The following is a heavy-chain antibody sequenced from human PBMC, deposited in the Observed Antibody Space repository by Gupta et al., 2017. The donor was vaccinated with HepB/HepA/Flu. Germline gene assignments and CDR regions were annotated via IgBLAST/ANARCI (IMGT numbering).Heavy chain of an antibody. Sequence: ASGFTFTSYAMSWVRQAPGKGLEWVSTVSGSGGTTYYAESVKGRYTISRDNSKNTVYLEMNSLRAEDTAVYYCAKGRQWLPLFDYWGQGTLGTVSS. CDR2: VSGSGGTT. CDR1: GFTFTSYA. CDR3: AKGRQWLPLFDY. V-gene: IGHV3-23*01. D-gene: IGHD6-19*01. J-gene: IGHJ4*02.